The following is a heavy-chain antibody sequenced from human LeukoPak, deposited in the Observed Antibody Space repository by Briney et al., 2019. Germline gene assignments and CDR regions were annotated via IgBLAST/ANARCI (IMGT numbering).Heavy chain of an antibody. J-gene: IGHJ4*02. CDR3: ARGVGSTAVLDH. CDR2: INPKNGTT. Sequence: ASVKVSCKASGYNFTGYYIFWMRQAPGQGLEWMGWINPKNGTTKYAQKSQGRVTLTRDTSISTAYMEISRVTYDDTAVYFCARGVGSTAVLDHWGQGTLVTVSS. V-gene: IGHV1-2*02. CDR1: GYNFTGYY. D-gene: IGHD1-26*01.